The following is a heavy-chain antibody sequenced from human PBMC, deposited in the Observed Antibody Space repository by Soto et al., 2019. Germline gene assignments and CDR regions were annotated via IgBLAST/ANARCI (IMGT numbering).Heavy chain of an antibody. CDR2: IYYSGST. J-gene: IGHJ4*02. D-gene: IGHD2-15*01. Sequence: QVQLQESGPGLVKPSETLSLTCTVSGGSISSYYWSWIRQPPGKGLEWIAYIYYSGSTNYNPSLKSRVTISVDTSKNQFSLKLSSVTAADSAVYYCARRSNNYRKSLDYWGQGSLVTVSS. CDR3: ARRSNNYRKSLDY. V-gene: IGHV4-59*08. CDR1: GGSISSYY.